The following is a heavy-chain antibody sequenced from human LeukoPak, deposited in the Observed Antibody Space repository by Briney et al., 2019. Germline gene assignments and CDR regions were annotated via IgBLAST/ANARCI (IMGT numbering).Heavy chain of an antibody. V-gene: IGHV3-23*01. J-gene: IGHJ6*02. CDR1: GFTFSSYA. CDR3: AKDLVPRRTTMVQGVIPYGMDV. D-gene: IGHD3-10*01. Sequence: GGSLRLSCAASGFTFSSYAMSWVRQAPGKGLEWVSAISGSGGSTYYADSVKGRFTISRDNSKNTLYLQMNSLRAEDTAVYYCAKDLVPRRTTMVQGVIPYGMDVWGQGTTVTVSS. CDR2: ISGSGGST.